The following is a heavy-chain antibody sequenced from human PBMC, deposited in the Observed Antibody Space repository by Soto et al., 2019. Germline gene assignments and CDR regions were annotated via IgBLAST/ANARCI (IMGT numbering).Heavy chain of an antibody. CDR1: GFTFSTYW. CDR3: ARDPLIGTTDYGLDV. J-gene: IGHJ6*02. CDR2: INNDGSNT. V-gene: IGHV3-74*01. Sequence: EVQLVESGGGLVQPGGSLRLSCAASGFTFSTYWMHWVRQPPGNGLVWVSRINNDGSNTAYADSVKGRFTISRDNAQSTLYLQMNSLRAEDTAVYYCARDPLIGTTDYGLDVWGQGTTVSVSS. D-gene: IGHD1-7*01.